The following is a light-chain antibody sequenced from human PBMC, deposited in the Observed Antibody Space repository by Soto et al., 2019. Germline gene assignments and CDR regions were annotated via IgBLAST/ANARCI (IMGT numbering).Light chain of an antibody. CDR2: DAS. V-gene: IGKV3-11*01. CDR3: QQRRDWPPLT. CDR1: QNVDIY. J-gene: IGKJ4*01. Sequence: EVVLTQSPVTLALSPGERATLSCRASQNVDIYVAWYQQRPGQAPRLLIYDASNRATGIPARFSGGWSGTDFTLTISNLEPEDFAVYYCQQRRDWPPLTFGGGNKLEIK.